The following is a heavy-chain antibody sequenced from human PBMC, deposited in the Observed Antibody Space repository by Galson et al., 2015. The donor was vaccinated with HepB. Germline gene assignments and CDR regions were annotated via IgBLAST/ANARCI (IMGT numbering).Heavy chain of an antibody. CDR3: ARAYRLRGYAYGSAPDF. Sequence: SCKASGYTFTSYVIHWVRQAPGERLEWMGWINPGNGDRKYSDKFQGTITITGDTTASTVYMDLSNLGSEDTAVYYCARAYRLRGYAYGSAPDFWGQGTLVTVSS. CDR1: GYTFTSYV. V-gene: IGHV1-3*01. J-gene: IGHJ4*02. CDR2: INPGNGDR. D-gene: IGHD5-18*01.